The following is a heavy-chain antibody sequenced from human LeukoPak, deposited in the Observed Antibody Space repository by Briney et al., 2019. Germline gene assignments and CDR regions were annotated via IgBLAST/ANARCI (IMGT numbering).Heavy chain of an antibody. J-gene: IGHJ4*02. CDR3: AKRGHYSINCHHYYEY. CDR1: GFTFTTYG. D-gene: IGHD6-13*01. V-gene: IGHV3-30*18. Sequence: GGSLRLSCADSGFTFTTYGLHWVRQAPGKGLEWVAAIASNGGSEYYADSVKGRFTISRDNSKNTLFLQMNSLRPDDTAVYYCAKRGHYSINCHHYYEYWGQGTLVTVSS. CDR2: IASNGGSE.